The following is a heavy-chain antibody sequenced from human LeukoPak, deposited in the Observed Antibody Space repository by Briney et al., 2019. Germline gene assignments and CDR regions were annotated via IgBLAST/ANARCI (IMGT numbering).Heavy chain of an antibody. CDR2: INPSGGST. D-gene: IGHD2-15*01. Sequence: ASVKVSCQPSVYTFTSYYMHWVRQAPGQGLEWMGIINPSGGSTSYAQKFQGRVTQPSHTSTSTVHMELSSLRSEDAGVYYCAREGGWSGSSFYSRSNGFDPWGQGTLVTVSS. J-gene: IGHJ5*02. CDR3: AREGGWSGSSFYSRSNGFDP. V-gene: IGHV1-46*01. CDR1: VYTFTSYY.